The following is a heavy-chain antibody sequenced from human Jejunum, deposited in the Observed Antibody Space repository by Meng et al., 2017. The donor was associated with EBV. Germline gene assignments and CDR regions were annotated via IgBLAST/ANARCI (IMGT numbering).Heavy chain of an antibody. CDR3: AKLTRA. Sequence: VRLGESGGGLVQPGGSLRLSCAASGFTFNSHTMSWVRQAPGKGLEWVSAITDSGGSTYYTDSVKGRFTISRDNSKNTLYPQMNSLRAEDTAVYYCAKLTRAWGQGTLVTVSS. CDR1: GFTFNSHT. V-gene: IGHV3-23*04. CDR2: ITDSGGST. J-gene: IGHJ5*02.